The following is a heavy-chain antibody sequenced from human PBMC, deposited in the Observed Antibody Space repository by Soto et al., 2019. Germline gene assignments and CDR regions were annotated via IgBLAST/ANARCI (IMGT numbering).Heavy chain of an antibody. CDR1: GGSFSGYY. CDR3: ARDKMTGLFDY. J-gene: IGHJ4*02. CDR2: INHRGST. Sequence: QVQLQQWGAGLLKPSETLSLTCAVYGGSFSGYYWTWIRQPPGKGLEWIGEINHRGSTNYNPSLRSRVTISVDTSKNQFSLKLTSVTAADTAVYYCARDKMTGLFDYWGQGTLVTFSS. V-gene: IGHV4-34*01. D-gene: IGHD3-9*01.